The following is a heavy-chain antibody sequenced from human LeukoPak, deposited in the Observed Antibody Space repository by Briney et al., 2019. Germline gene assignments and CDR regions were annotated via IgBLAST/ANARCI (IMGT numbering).Heavy chain of an antibody. V-gene: IGHV3-30*01. Sequence: GGSLRLSCAASGFTFSSYAMHWVHQAPGKGLEWVAVISYDGSNKYYADPVKGRFTISRDNSKNTLYLQMNSLRAEDTAVYYCARDGGSYYFDYWGQGTLVTVSS. CDR3: ARDGGSYYFDY. CDR2: ISYDGSNK. J-gene: IGHJ4*02. D-gene: IGHD1-26*01. CDR1: GFTFSSYA.